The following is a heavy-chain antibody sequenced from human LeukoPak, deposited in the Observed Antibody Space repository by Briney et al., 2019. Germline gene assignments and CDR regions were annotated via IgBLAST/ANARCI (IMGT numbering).Heavy chain of an antibody. CDR1: GYSFTSYW. Sequence: GESLKISCKGSGYSFTSYWIGWVRQMPGKGLEWMGIIYPGDSDTRYSPSFQGQVTISADKSISTAYLQWSSLKASDTAMYYCARHGIAAAGTIYYMDVWGKGTTVTVSS. J-gene: IGHJ6*03. V-gene: IGHV5-51*01. CDR2: IYPGDSDT. D-gene: IGHD6-13*01. CDR3: ARHGIAAAGTIYYMDV.